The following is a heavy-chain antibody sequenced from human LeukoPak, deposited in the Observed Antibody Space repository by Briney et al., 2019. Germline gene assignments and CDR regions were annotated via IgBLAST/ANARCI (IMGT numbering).Heavy chain of an antibody. D-gene: IGHD6-19*01. J-gene: IGHJ4*02. CDR1: GFTFSRYG. V-gene: IGHV3-23*01. CDR2: ISTSGGST. Sequence: GGSLRLSCAASGFTFSRYGINWVRQAPGKGLEWVSFISTSGGSTYYADSVKGRFTISRDNSKNTVYLQMNSLRAEDTAVYYCAKAGEGSGWYLGYFEFWGQGTLVTVSS. CDR3: AKAGEGSGWYLGYFEF.